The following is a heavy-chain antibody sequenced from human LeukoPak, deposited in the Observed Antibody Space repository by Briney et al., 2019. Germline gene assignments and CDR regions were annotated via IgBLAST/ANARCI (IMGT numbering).Heavy chain of an antibody. CDR3: ASIGGRLGELSVPPVGY. Sequence: SETLSLTCAVYGGSFSGYYWSWIRQPPGKGLEWIGEINHSGSTNYNPSLKSRVTISVDTSKNQFSLMLSSVTAADTAVYSCASIGGRLGELSVPPVGYWGQGTLVTVSS. V-gene: IGHV4-34*01. J-gene: IGHJ4*02. CDR1: GGSFSGYY. CDR2: INHSGST. D-gene: IGHD3-16*02.